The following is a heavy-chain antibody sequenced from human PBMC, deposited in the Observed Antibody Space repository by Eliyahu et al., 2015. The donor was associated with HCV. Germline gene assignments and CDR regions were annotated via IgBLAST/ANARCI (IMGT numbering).Heavy chain of an antibody. V-gene: IGHV3-30-3*01. D-gene: IGHD1-26*01. CDR1: GFTFXIYX. CDR3: ARDLRDRSYYGDYPDY. Sequence: QVQLVESGGGVVQPGRSLRLSCAASGFTFXIYXMHWGRQPPGKGLEWVAVISYDGSNKYYADSVKGRFTISRDNSKNTLYLQMNSLRAEDTAVYYCARDLRDRSYYGDYPDYWGQGTLVTVSS. CDR2: ISYDGSNK. J-gene: IGHJ4*02.